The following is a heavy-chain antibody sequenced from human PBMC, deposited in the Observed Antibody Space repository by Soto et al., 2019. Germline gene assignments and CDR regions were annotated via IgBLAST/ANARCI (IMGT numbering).Heavy chain of an antibody. J-gene: IGHJ6*02. D-gene: IGHD3-10*01. CDR1: GYTFASHA. Sequence: ASVKVSCKASGYTFASHAIHWVRQAPGQSLEWMGWINGGNGNTIYLQNFQGRVTITRDTSASTAYMELRDLRSEDTAVYYCVRDLPFSRGAGYYGMDVWGQGTTVTVSS. CDR2: INGGNGNT. V-gene: IGHV1-3*01. CDR3: VRDLPFSRGAGYYGMDV.